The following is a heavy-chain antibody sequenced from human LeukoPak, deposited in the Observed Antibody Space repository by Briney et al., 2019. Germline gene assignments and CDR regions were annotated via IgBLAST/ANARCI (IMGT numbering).Heavy chain of an antibody. D-gene: IGHD5-24*01. Sequence: GGSLRLSCAASGFTVSSNYMSWVRQAPGKGLEWVSVIYSVGSTYYADSVKGRFTISRDNSKNTRYLQMNSLRAEDTAVYYCARAGGTDGFDYWGQGTLVTVSS. CDR1: GFTVSSNY. CDR3: ARAGGTDGFDY. V-gene: IGHV3-53*01. CDR2: IYSVGST. J-gene: IGHJ4*02.